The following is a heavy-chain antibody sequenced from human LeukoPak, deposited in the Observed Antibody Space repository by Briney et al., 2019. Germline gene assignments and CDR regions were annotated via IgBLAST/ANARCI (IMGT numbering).Heavy chain of an antibody. CDR1: GFTFSSYG. CDR2: IRYDGSNK. V-gene: IGHV3-30*02. CDR3: AKDGVPSYYMDV. Sequence: PGGSLRLSCAASGFTFSSYGMHWVRQAPGKGLEWVAFIRYDGSNKYYADSVKGRFTISRDNSKNTLYLQMNSLRAEDTAVHYCAKDGVPSYYMDVWGKGTTVTVSS. D-gene: IGHD2-2*01. J-gene: IGHJ6*03.